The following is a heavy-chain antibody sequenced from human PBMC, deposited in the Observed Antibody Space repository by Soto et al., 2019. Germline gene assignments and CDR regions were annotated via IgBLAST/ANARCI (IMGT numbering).Heavy chain of an antibody. D-gene: IGHD6-13*01. CDR2: ISAYNGNT. V-gene: IGHV1-18*01. J-gene: IGHJ4*02. CDR3: ARDPQLVRLYYYFDY. Sequence: ASVKVSCKASGYTFTSYGISWVQQAPGQGLEWMGWISAYNGNTNYAQKLQGRVTMTTDTSTSTAYMELSSLRSEDTAVYYCARDPQLVRLYYYFDYWGQGTLVTVSS. CDR1: GYTFTSYG.